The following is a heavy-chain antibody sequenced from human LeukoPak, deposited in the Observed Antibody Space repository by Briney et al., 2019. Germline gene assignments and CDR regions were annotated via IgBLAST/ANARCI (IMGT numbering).Heavy chain of an antibody. D-gene: IGHD2-2*02. Sequence: SVKVSCKASGGTFSSYAISWVRQAPGQGLEWMGRIIPIFGIANYAQKFQGRVTITGDKSTSTVYMELSSLKCEDTAVYYCARDRDIVVVPAAIPRVGWFDPWGQGTLVTVSS. CDR2: IIPIFGIA. CDR3: ARDRDIVVVPAAIPRVGWFDP. J-gene: IGHJ5*02. CDR1: GGTFSSYA. V-gene: IGHV1-69*04.